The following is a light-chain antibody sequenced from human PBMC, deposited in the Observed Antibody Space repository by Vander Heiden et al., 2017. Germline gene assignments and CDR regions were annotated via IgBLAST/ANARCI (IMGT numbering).Light chain of an antibody. Sequence: QSALTQPASASGSPGQSNSTSCTGTSTDVANYNLVSWYQQHPGKAPKFMIYGVNKRPSGVSNRFSGSKSDNTASLTISGLQAEDEGDYYCCSYAGSTTYVFGTGTKVSVL. CDR3: CSYAGSTTYV. V-gene: IGLV2-23*02. CDR2: GVN. J-gene: IGLJ1*01. CDR1: STDVANYNL.